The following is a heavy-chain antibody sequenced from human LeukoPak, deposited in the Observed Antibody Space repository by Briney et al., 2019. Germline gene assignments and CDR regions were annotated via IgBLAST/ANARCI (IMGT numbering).Heavy chain of an antibody. CDR3: ARADTTGGYYFDY. J-gene: IGHJ4*02. CDR2: ISGSGGST. D-gene: IGHD4-17*01. CDR1: GFTFSSDA. V-gene: IGHV3-23*01. Sequence: PGGSLRLSCAASGFTFSSDAMSWVRQAPRKGLEWVSAISGSGGSTYYADSVKGRFTISRDNAKNSLYLQMNSLRAEDTAVYYCARADTTGGYYFDYWGQGTLVTVSS.